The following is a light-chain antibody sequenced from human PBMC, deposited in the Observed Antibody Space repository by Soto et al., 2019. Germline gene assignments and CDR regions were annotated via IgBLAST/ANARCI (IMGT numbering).Light chain of an antibody. CDR1: QNINTD. J-gene: IGKJ1*01. CDR3: QQSYSFLRT. V-gene: IGKV1-39*01. CDR2: GAS. Sequence: DIPMTQSPSSLSASVGDAVTVTCRASQNINTDLNWYHQRPGKVPQLLISGASTLRSGVPSRFSGSGSGTDFTLTIASLQPEDFGTYYCQQSYSFLRTFGPGTKVEL.